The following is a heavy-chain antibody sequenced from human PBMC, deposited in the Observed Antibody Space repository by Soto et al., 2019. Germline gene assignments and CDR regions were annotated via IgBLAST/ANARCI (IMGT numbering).Heavy chain of an antibody. CDR1: GDSVSSNSAG. CDR2: TYYRSKWYY. D-gene: IGHD1-26*01. V-gene: IGHV6-1*01. CDR3: ARGEQYSGRIFDY. J-gene: IGHJ4*01. Sequence: TLSLTCAITGDSVSSNSAGWSWVRQSPSRGLEWLGRTYYRSKWYYEYAVSVRGRITINPDTSKNQYSLHLSSVTPEDTAVYFCARGEQYSGRIFDYWGQGTLVTVSS.